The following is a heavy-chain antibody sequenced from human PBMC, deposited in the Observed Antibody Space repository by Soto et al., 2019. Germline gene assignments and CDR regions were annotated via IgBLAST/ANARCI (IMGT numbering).Heavy chain of an antibody. J-gene: IGHJ3*02. CDR1: GGTFSSYA. CDR2: IIPIFGTA. D-gene: IGHD4-17*01. Sequence: ASVKVSCKASGGTFSSYAISWVRQAPGQGLEWMGGIIPIFGTANYAQKFQGRVTITADESTSTAYMELSSLRSEDTAVYYCARGLDYEDAFDIWGQGTMVTVSS. CDR3: ARGLDYEDAFDI. V-gene: IGHV1-69*13.